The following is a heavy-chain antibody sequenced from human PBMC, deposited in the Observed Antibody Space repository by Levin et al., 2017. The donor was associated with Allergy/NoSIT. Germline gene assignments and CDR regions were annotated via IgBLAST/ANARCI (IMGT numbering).Heavy chain of an antibody. D-gene: IGHD3-10*01. J-gene: IGHJ4*02. CDR3: TTLQSPDNYGSGSYYFDY. Sequence: PGESLKISCAASGFTFSNAWMSWVRQAPGKGLEWVGRIKSKTDGGTTDYAAPVKGRFTISRDDSKNTLYLQMNSLKTEDTAVYYCTTLQSPDNYGSGSYYFDYWGQGTLVTVSS. CDR1: GFTFSNAW. CDR2: IKSKTDGGTT. V-gene: IGHV3-15*01.